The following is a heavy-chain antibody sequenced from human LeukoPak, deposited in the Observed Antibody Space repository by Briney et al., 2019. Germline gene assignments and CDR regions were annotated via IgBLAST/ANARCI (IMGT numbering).Heavy chain of an antibody. J-gene: IGHJ4*02. CDR3: TTDFMGYSYGYYFDY. V-gene: IGHV3-15*01. D-gene: IGHD5-18*01. CDR1: GFTFSNAW. CDR2: IKSKTDGGTT. Sequence: KPGGSLRLSCAASGFTFSNAWMSWVRQAPGKGLEWVGRIKSKTDGGTTDYAAPVKGRFTISRDDPKNTLYLQMNSLKTEDTAVYYCTTDFMGYSYGYYFDYWGQGTLVTVSS.